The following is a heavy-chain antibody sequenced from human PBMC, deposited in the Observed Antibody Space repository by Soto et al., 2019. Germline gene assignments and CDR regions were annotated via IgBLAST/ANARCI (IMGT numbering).Heavy chain of an antibody. CDR2: IIPILGIA. CDR3: ARGGYCSGGSFS. Sequence: QVQLVQSGAEVKKPGSSVKVSCKASGGTFSSYTISWVRQAPGQGLEWMGRIIPILGIANYAQKFQGRVTIPADKSTSTAYMELSSLRSEDTAVYYCARGGYCSGGSFSWGQGTLVTVSS. D-gene: IGHD2-15*01. CDR1: GGTFSSYT. J-gene: IGHJ5*02. V-gene: IGHV1-69*02.